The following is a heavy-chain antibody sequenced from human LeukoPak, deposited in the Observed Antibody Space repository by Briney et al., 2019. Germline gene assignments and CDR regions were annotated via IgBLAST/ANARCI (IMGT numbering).Heavy chain of an antibody. D-gene: IGHD3-10*01. V-gene: IGHV1-46*01. CDR3: AREVPPNPVSGRTRQINWFDP. CDR2: INPSGGST. J-gene: IGHJ5*02. Sequence: ASVKVSCKASRYTFTSYYMHWVRQAPGQGLEWMGIINPSGGSTSYAQKFQGRVTMTRDTSTSTVYMELSSLRSEDTAVYYCAREVPPNPVSGRTRQINWFDPWGQGTLVTVSS. CDR1: RYTFTSYY.